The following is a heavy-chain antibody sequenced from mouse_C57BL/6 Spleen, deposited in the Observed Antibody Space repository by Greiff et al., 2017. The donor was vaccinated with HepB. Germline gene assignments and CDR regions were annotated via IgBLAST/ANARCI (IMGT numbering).Heavy chain of an antibody. CDR2: IYPGSGST. D-gene: IGHD1-1*01. CDR3: ASGETTVVATPSGYAMDY. J-gene: IGHJ4*01. CDR1: GYTFTSYW. Sequence: VQLQQSGAELVKPGASVKMSCKASGYTFTSYWITWVKQRPGQGLEWIGDIYPGSGSTNYNEKFKSKATLTVDTSSSTAYMQLSSLTSEDSAVYYCASGETTVVATPSGYAMDYWGQGTSVTVSS. V-gene: IGHV1-55*01.